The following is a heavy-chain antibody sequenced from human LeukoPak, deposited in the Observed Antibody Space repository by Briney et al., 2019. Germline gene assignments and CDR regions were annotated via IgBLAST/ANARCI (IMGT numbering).Heavy chain of an antibody. V-gene: IGHV3-30*18. CDR2: ISYDGSNK. J-gene: IGHJ3*02. Sequence: GGSLRLSCAASGFTFDDYAMHWVRQAPGKGLEWVAVISYDGSNKYYADSVKGRFTISRDNSKNTLYLQMNSLRAEDTAVYYCAKNAENAFDIWGQGTMVTVSS. CDR1: GFTFDDYA. CDR3: AKNAENAFDI.